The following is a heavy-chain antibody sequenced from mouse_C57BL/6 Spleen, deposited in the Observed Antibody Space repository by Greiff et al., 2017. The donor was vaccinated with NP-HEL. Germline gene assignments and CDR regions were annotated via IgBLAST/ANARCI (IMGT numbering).Heavy chain of an antibody. Sequence: VQLQESGPELVKPGASVKISCKASGYAFSSSWMNWVKQRPGKGLEWIGRIYPGDGDTNYNGKFKGKATLTADKSSSTAYMQLSSLTSEDSAVYFCAGPYYYGSDYWGQGTTLTVSS. J-gene: IGHJ2*01. CDR3: AGPYYYGSDY. CDR2: IYPGDGDT. CDR1: GYAFSSSW. D-gene: IGHD1-1*01. V-gene: IGHV1-82*01.